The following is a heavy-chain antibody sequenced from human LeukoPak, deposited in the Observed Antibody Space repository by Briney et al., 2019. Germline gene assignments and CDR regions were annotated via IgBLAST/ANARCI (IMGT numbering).Heavy chain of an antibody. CDR3: AREKVRGTTVDY. V-gene: IGHV1-2*02. CDR1: GYTFTGYY. J-gene: IGHJ4*02. D-gene: IGHD1-7*01. Sequence: ASVKGSCKASGYTFTGYYMHWVRQAPGQGLEWMGWINPNSGGTNYAQKFQGRVTVTRDTSISTAYMELSRLRSDDTAVYYCAREKVRGTTVDYWGQGTLVTVSS. CDR2: INPNSGGT.